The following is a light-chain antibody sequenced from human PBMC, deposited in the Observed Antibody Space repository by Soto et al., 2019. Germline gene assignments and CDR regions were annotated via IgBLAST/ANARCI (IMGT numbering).Light chain of an antibody. CDR2: DAS. CDR1: QSVSRH. CDR3: QQYNNWPV. V-gene: IGKV3-11*01. J-gene: IGKJ1*01. Sequence: EIVLTQSPATLSLSPGERATLSCRASQSVSRHLAWYQQKPGQAPRLLIYDASNRATGIPARFSGSRSGPEFTLTISSLQSEDFAVYYCQQYNNWPVFGQGTKVDIK.